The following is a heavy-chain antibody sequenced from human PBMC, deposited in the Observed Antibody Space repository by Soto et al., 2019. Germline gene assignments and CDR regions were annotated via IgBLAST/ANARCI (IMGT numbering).Heavy chain of an antibody. CDR3: AHSYYDFWSGYRNDAFDI. CDR1: GFSLSTSGVG. D-gene: IGHD3-3*01. V-gene: IGHV2-5*02. CDR2: IYWDDDK. J-gene: IGHJ3*02. Sequence: SGPTLVNPTQTLTLTCTFSGFSLSTSGVGVGWIRQPPGKALEWLALIYWDDDKRYSPSLKSRLTITKDTSKNQVVLTMTNMDPVDTATYYCAHSYYDFWSGYRNDAFDIWGQGTMVTVSS.